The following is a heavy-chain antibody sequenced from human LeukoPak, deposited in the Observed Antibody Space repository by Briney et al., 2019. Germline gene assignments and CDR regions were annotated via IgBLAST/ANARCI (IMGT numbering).Heavy chain of an antibody. CDR3: ARLVAVAGFDY. CDR2: IYYSGST. D-gene: IGHD6-19*01. V-gene: IGHV4-59*01. CDR1: GGSISSYY. Sequence: SETLSLTCTVSGGSISSYYWSWIRQPPGKGLEWIGYIYYSGSTNYNPSLKSRVTISVDTSKNQFSLKLSSVTAADTAVYYCARLVAVAGFDYWGQETLVTVSS. J-gene: IGHJ4*02.